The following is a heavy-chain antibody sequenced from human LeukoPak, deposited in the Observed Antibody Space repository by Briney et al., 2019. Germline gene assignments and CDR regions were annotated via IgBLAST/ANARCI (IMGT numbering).Heavy chain of an antibody. Sequence: GGSLRLSCAASGFTVSYSYMTWVRQAPGRGLESVSIIYSGGPTEYADSVKGRFTISRDNSKNTLYLQMNSLRVEDTAVYYCTRKPGAAPTVYWGQGTLVTVSS. CDR1: GFTVSYSY. CDR2: IYSGGPT. D-gene: IGHD6-6*01. CDR3: TRKPGAAPTVY. J-gene: IGHJ4*02. V-gene: IGHV3-66*01.